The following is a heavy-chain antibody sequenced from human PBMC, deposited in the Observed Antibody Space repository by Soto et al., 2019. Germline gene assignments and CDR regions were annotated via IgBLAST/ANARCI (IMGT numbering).Heavy chain of an antibody. J-gene: IGHJ5*02. Sequence: QLQLKESGSGLVKPSQTLSLTCAVPGGSISSGGYSWSWIRQPPGKGLEWIGYIYHSGCTYYNPSLKSRVTITVDRSKNQFSLKLSSVTAAETAVYYGARTPTPWGQTTLVTVSS. CDR1: GGSISSGGYS. CDR3: ARTPTP. CDR2: IYHSGCT. V-gene: IGHV4-30-2*01.